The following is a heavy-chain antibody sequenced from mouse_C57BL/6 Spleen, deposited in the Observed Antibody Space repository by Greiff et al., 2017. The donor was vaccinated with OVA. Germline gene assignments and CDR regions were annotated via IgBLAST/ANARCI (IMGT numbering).Heavy chain of an antibody. CDR3: ARGYDYDGATRYYFDY. D-gene: IGHD2-4*01. V-gene: IGHV1-9*01. CDR2: ILPGSGST. CDR1: GYTFTGYW. Sequence: QVQLQQSGAELMKPGASVKLSCKATGYTFTGYWIEWVKQRPGHGLEWIGEILPGSGSTNYNEKFKGKATFTADTSSNTAYMQLSSLTTEDSAIYYWARGYDYDGATRYYFDYWGQGTTLTVSS. J-gene: IGHJ2*01.